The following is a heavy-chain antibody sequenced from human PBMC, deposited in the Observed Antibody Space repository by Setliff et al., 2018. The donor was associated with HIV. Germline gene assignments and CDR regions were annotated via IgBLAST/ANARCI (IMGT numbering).Heavy chain of an antibody. CDR1: GFSVSEKY. J-gene: IGHJ2*01. D-gene: IGHD3-3*01. Sequence: GGSLRLSCAASGFSVSEKYMSWVRQAPGKGLEWVSVIYSSGTTYYADSVKGRFTISRDKANNTVYLQMNSLRVEDTAIYYCAREGPYYYDGSGYYSGSYFDLWGRGTPVTVSS. V-gene: IGHV3-66*01. CDR2: IYSSGTT. CDR3: AREGPYYYDGSGYYSGSYFDL.